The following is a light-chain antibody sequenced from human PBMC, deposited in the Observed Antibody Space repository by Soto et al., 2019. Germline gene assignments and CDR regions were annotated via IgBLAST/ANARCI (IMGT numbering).Light chain of an antibody. Sequence: EIVMTQSPLSLPVTPGEPASISCRSSQSLLHTNGYNYLDWYLQKPGQSPQLLIHLGSNRASGVPDRFSGSGSGTDFTLTISRVEAEDVGVYFCMQALQTPLTFGGGTKVEIK. CDR2: LGS. J-gene: IGKJ4*01. CDR3: MQALQTPLT. CDR1: QSLLHTNGYNY. V-gene: IGKV2-28*01.